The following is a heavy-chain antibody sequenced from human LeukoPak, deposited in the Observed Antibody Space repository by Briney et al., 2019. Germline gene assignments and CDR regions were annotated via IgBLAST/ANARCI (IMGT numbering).Heavy chain of an antibody. V-gene: IGHV4-4*07. J-gene: IGHJ5*02. Sequence: SETLSLTCTVSGDSINSYYWSWIRQPAGKGLEWIGRIYTNESTNYNPSLKSRVTMSVDTSKNQLSLKMISVTDADTAVYYCARGVRRGITIFGVVGGWFDPWGQGTLVTVSS. D-gene: IGHD3-3*01. CDR2: IYTNEST. CDR3: ARGVRRGITIFGVVGGWFDP. CDR1: GDSINSYY.